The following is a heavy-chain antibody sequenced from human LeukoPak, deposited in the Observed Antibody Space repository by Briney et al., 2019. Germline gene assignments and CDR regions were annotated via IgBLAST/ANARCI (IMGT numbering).Heavy chain of an antibody. V-gene: IGHV3-66*01. CDR1: GFTVSSNY. D-gene: IGHD3-9*01. CDR2: IYSGGST. J-gene: IGHJ4*02. CDR3: ARDLTGLTGYLN. Sequence: PGGSLRLSCAASGFTVSSNYMSWVRQAPGKGLEWVSAIYSGGSTYYADSVKGRFTISRDNSKNTLYLQMNSLRAEDTAVYYCARDLTGLTGYLNWGQGTLVTVSS.